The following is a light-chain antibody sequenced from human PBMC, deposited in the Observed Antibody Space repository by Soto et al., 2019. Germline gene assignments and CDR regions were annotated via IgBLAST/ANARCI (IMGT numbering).Light chain of an antibody. J-gene: IGKJ4*01. V-gene: IGKV3-20*01. CDR2: GAS. CDR1: QSVSSSY. Sequence: EIVLTQSPGTLSLSPGERATLSCRASQSVSSSYLAWYQQKPGQAPRLLIYGASSRATGIPDRFSGSGSGTDVTLTISSLEPEDFAVYYCQQYGSSPPLTFAGGTKVEI. CDR3: QQYGSSPPLT.